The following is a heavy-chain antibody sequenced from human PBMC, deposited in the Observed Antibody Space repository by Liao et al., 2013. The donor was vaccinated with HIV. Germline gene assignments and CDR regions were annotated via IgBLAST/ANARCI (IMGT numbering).Heavy chain of an antibody. V-gene: IGHV4-34*01. Sequence: QVQLQQWGAGLLKPSETLSLTCAVYGGSLSGYQWNWIRQSPGKGLEWIGEITDSGGGKYNPALKSRVTMSVDTSKKQFALKVRSVTAADTAVYYCARLLGHPSDAFDIWGLGTLVTVSS. CDR1: GGSLSGYQ. CDR2: ITDSGGG. D-gene: IGHD7-27*01. J-gene: IGHJ3*02. CDR3: ARLLGHPSDAFDI.